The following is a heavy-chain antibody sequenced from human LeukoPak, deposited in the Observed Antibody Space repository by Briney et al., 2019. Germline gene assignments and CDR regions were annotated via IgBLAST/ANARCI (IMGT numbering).Heavy chain of an antibody. V-gene: IGHV3-9*01. CDR3: AKDLTVTDSGTYDY. J-gene: IGHJ4*02. Sequence: GGSLRLSCAASGFTFDDYAMHWVRQAPGKGLEWVSGISWNSGSIGYADSVKGRFTISRDNAKNSLYLQMNSLRAEDTAVYYCAKDLTVTDSGTYDYWGQGTLVTVSS. D-gene: IGHD4-11*01. CDR2: ISWNSGSI. CDR1: GFTFDDYA.